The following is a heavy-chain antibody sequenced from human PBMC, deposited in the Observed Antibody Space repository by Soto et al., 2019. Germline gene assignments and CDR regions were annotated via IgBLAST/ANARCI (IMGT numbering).Heavy chain of an antibody. J-gene: IGHJ5*02. D-gene: IGHD4-17*01. CDR3: AKDLLPNTVTTCGS. CDR1: GFTFDSYG. CDR2: ISSDGNNK. V-gene: IGHV3-30*18. Sequence: QVQLVESGGGVVQPGRSLRLSCAASGFTFDSYGMHWVRQAPGKGLEWVAVISSDGNNKYYADSVKGRFTILRDNFKNTLYLQMSSLSADDTAVYYCAKDLLPNTVTTCGSWGQGTLVTVSS.